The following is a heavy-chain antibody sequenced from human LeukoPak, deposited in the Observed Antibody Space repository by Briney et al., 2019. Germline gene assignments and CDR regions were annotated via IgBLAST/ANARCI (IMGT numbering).Heavy chain of an antibody. CDR1: GGSISSYY. CDR2: ISYSGST. Sequence: SETLSLTCTVSGGSISSYYWSWIRQPPEKGLEWIGRISYSGSTYYNPSLKSRVTISVDTSKNQFSLKLSSVTAADTAMYYCARVTGYVIEDYFDYWGQGTLVTVSS. J-gene: IGHJ4*02. CDR3: ARVTGYVIEDYFDY. D-gene: IGHD3-22*01. V-gene: IGHV4-59*01.